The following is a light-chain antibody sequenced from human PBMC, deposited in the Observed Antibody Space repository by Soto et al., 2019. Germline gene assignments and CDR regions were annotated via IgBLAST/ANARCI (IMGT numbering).Light chain of an antibody. J-gene: IGLJ3*02. CDR3: SSYTISSTWV. Sequence: QSVLTQPASVSGSPGQSITISCTGTSSDVGGYNYVSWYQQHPGKAPKLIIYDVTNRPSGVSNRFSGSKSGNTASLTISGLQAEDEADYYCSSYTISSTWVFGGGTKXTXL. CDR1: SSDVGGYNY. V-gene: IGLV2-14*01. CDR2: DVT.